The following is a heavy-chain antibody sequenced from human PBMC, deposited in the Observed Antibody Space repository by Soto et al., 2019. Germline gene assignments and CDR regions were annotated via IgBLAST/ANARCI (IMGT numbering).Heavy chain of an antibody. CDR3: ARRYCSGGSCYSGDSYYMDV. CDR2: IYYSGST. V-gene: IGHV4-59*08. Sequence: SETLSLTCTVSGGSISSYYWSWIRQPPGKGLEWIGYIYYSGSTNYNPSLKSRVTISVDTSKNQFSLKLSSVTAADTAVYYCARRYCSGGSCYSGDSYYMDVWGKGTTVTVSS. D-gene: IGHD2-15*01. J-gene: IGHJ6*03. CDR1: GGSISSYY.